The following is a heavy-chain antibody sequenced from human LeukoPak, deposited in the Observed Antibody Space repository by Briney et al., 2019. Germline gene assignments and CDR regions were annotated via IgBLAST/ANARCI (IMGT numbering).Heavy chain of an antibody. V-gene: IGHV1-3*01. Sequence: GASVKVSCKASGYTFTSYAMHWVRQAPGQRLEWMGWINAGNGNTKYSQEFQGRVTMTTDTSTSTAYMELRSLRSDDTAVYYCARDLSTPVATNYKGYFDIWGQGTMVTVSS. J-gene: IGHJ3*02. CDR3: ARDLSTPVATNYKGYFDI. CDR2: INAGNGNT. D-gene: IGHD5-18*01. CDR1: GYTFTSYA.